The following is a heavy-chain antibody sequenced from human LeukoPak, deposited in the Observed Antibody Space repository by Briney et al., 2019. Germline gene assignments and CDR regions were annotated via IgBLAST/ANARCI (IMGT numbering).Heavy chain of an antibody. V-gene: IGHV4-34*01. CDR2: INHSGST. Sequence: SETLSLTCAVYGGSFSGYYWSWIRQPPGKGLEWIGEINHSGSTNYNPSLKSRVTISVDTSKNQFSLKLSSVTAADTAVYYCARGLGGDIWGQGTMVTVSS. CDR1: GGSFSGYY. CDR3: ARGLGGDI. J-gene: IGHJ3*02.